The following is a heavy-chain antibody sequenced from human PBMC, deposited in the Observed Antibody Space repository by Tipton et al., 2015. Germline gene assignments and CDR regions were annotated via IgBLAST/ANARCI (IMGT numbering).Heavy chain of an antibody. CDR2: SYYSGST. V-gene: IGHV4-31*02. Sequence: LRLSCTVSGDSISSGGYYWSWSRQHPGKGLEWLGYSYYSGSTYYNPSLKSRLTISVDMSKNQFSLKLSSVTAADTAVYYCARGGAGYYYDSVGYLSWGQGTLVTVSS. CDR3: ARGGAGYYYDSVGYLS. J-gene: IGHJ5*02. CDR1: GDSISSGGYY. D-gene: IGHD3-22*01.